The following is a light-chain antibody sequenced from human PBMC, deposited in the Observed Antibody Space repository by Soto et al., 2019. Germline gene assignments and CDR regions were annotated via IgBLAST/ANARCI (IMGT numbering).Light chain of an antibody. CDR1: QSVSSSY. CDR2: GES. CDR3: QKYGSSPLT. J-gene: IGKJ4*01. Sequence: EIVLTQAQCTLSLSPGERGTLSCRASQSVSSSYLAWYQQKPGQAPRILIYGESSRATGIPDRFSGSGSGTDLNLTISRLEPEDFAVYYCQKYGSSPLTCGGGTKVDIK. V-gene: IGKV3-20*01.